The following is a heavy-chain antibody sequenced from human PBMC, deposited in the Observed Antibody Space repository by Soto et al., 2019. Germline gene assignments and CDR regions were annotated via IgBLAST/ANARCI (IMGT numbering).Heavy chain of an antibody. CDR1: GFTFSSYA. V-gene: IGHV3-23*01. J-gene: IGHJ5*02. CDR2: ISGSGGST. CDR3: AKEVYPLKTYNWFDP. Sequence: GGSLRLSCAASGFTFSSYAMSWVRQAPGKGLEWISAISGSGGSTYYADSVKGRFTISRDNSKNTLYLQMNSLRAEDTAVYYCAKEVYPLKTYNWFDPWGQGTLVTVSS.